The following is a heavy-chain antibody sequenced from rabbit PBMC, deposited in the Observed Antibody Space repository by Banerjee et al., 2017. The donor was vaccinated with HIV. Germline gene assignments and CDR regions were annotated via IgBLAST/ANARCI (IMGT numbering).Heavy chain of an antibody. CDR2: IYAGSGGNT. CDR1: GFSFSSSHW. D-gene: IGHD8-1*01. Sequence: QEQLEESGGDLVKPGGTLTLTCTASGFSFSSSHWPCWVRQAPGKGLEWIACIYAGSGGNTWYASWAKGRFTISKTSSTTVSLQMTSLTAADTATYFCARGTGASDYGAALNLWGQGTLVTVS. V-gene: IGHV1S45*01. J-gene: IGHJ4*01. CDR3: ARGTGASDYGAALNL.